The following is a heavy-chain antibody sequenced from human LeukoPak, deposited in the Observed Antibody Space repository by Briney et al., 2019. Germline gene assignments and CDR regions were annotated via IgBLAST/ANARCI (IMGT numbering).Heavy chain of an antibody. CDR2: IYSGGNI. J-gene: IGHJ3*02. D-gene: IGHD3-10*01. CDR1: GYSVSSKY. Sequence: GSLRLSCVASGYSVSSKYMRWVRQSPGKGLEWISIIYSGGNIYYADSVKGRFTISRDDSKNTRYLQTNSRRAEDTAVYYCARDPAGKGHVFDIWGQGTMVTVSS. V-gene: IGHV3-66*01. CDR3: ARDPAGKGHVFDI.